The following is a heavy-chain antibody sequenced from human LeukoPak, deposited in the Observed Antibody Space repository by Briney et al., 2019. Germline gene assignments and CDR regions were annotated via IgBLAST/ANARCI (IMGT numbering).Heavy chain of an antibody. CDR1: GYTFTGYY. J-gene: IGHJ4*02. Sequence: ASVKVSCKASGYTFTGYYMHWVRQAPGQGLEWMGGIIPIFGTANYAQKFQGRVTITADESTSTAYMELSSLRSEDTAVYYCATNPYDYVWGSYRHFDYWGQGTLVTVSS. CDR3: ATNPYDYVWGSYRHFDY. V-gene: IGHV1-69*13. CDR2: IIPIFGTA. D-gene: IGHD3-16*02.